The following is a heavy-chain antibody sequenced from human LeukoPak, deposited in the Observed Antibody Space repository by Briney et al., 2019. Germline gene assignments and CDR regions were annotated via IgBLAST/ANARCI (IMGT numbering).Heavy chain of an antibody. CDR1: GGSISSYY. V-gene: IGHV4-59*01. CDR3: ARQMNTVTADY. J-gene: IGHJ4*02. Sequence: SETLSLTCTVSGGSISSYYWSWIRQPPGKGLEWIGYIYYSGSTNYNPTLKSRVTISVDTSKNQFSLKLSSVTAADTAVYYCARQMNTVTADYWGQGTLVTVSS. D-gene: IGHD4-17*01. CDR2: IYYSGST.